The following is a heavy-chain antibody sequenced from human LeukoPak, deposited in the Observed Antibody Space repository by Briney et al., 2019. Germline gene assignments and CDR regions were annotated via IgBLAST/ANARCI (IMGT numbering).Heavy chain of an antibody. CDR1: GGSISRDY. J-gene: IGHJ2*01. CDR3: ARSSGFGYFDL. CDR2: IYYSGST. V-gene: IGHV4-59*01. Sequence: SETLSLTCTVSGGSISRDYWSWIRQPPGKGLEWIGYIYYSGSTYYNPSLKSRVTISIDTSKTQFSLKLSSVTAADTAVYFCARSSGFGYFDLWGRGTLVTVSS. D-gene: IGHD3-22*01.